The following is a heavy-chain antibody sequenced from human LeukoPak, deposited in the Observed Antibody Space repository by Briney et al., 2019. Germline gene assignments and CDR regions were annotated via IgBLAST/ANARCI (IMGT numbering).Heavy chain of an antibody. CDR1: GFSFGSYS. CDR3: ARNHYYASGSSDI. Sequence: GGSLRLSCAGCGFSFGSYSMNWVRQAPGKGLEWVSSISSSSVYMYYADSVKGRFTISRDNAKNSLYLQMNSLRGEDTAVYYCARNHYYASGSSDIWGLGTMVSVSS. CDR2: ISSSSVYM. V-gene: IGHV3-21*01. J-gene: IGHJ3*02. D-gene: IGHD3-10*01.